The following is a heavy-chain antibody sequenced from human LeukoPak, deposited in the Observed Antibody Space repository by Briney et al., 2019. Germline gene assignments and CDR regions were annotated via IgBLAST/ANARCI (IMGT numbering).Heavy chain of an antibody. CDR3: AKIQKGYGTYYYYGMDV. J-gene: IGHJ6*02. Sequence: PGGSLRLSCAASGFTFSSYGMHWVRQAPGKGLEWVACIWNDGSKSYYEDSVQGRFTVSRDNSRNRVYLQMNSLRAEDMAVYYCAKIQKGYGTYYYYGMDVWGQGTTVTVSS. CDR1: GFTFSSYG. D-gene: IGHD4-17*01. CDR2: IWNDGSKS. V-gene: IGHV3-30*02.